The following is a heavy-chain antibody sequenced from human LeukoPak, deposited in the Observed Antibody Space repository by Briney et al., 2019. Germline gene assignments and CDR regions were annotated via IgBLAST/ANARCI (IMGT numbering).Heavy chain of an antibody. CDR1: GYTFTCYY. V-gene: IGHV1-2*02. CDR3: ANSLGELSLLDY. J-gene: IGHJ4*02. CDR2: INPNSGGT. Sequence: ASVKVSCKASGYTFTCYYMHWVRQAPGQGLEWMGWINPNSGGTNYAQRFQGRVTMTRDTSISTAYMELSRLRSDDTAVYYCANSLGELSLLDYWGQGTLVTVSS. D-gene: IGHD3-16*02.